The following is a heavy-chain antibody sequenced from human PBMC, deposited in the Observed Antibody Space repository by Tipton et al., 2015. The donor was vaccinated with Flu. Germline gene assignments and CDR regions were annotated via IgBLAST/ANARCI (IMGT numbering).Heavy chain of an antibody. V-gene: IGHV4-34*01. CDR2: INHSGST. CDR3: ARVDFGVVIGSRGLTDY. CDR1: GGSFSGYY. D-gene: IGHD3-3*01. J-gene: IGHJ4*02. Sequence: GLVKPSETLSLTCAVYGGSFSGYYWSWIRQPPGKGLEWIGEINHSGSTNYNPSLKSRVTISVDTSKNQFSLKLSSVTAADTAVYYCARVDFGVVIGSRGLTDYWGQGTLVTVSS.